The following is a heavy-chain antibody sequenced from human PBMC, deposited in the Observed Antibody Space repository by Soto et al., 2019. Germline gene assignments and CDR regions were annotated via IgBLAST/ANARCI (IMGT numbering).Heavy chain of an antibody. V-gene: IGHV3-74*01. CDR1: GFTFSSYW. D-gene: IGHD2-8*01. J-gene: IGHJ6*02. Sequence: GGSLRLSCAASGFTFSSYWMHWVRQAPGKGLVWVSRINSDGSSTSYADSVKGRFTISRDNAKNTLYLQMNSLRAEDTAVYYCARGDVLMVYAIWGHYGMDVWGQGTTVTVSS. CDR3: ARGDVLMVYAIWGHYGMDV. CDR2: INSDGSST.